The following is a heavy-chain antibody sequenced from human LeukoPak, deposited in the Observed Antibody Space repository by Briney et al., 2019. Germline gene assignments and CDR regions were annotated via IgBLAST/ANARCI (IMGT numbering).Heavy chain of an antibody. Sequence: GASVKVSCKASGYTFTSYDINWVRQATGQGLEWMGWMNPNSGNTGYAQKFQGRVTMTRNTSISTAYMELSSLRSEDTAVYYCAGSRAARLSYYYYYMDVWGKGTTVTVSS. D-gene: IGHD6-6*01. V-gene: IGHV1-8*01. CDR1: GYTFTSYD. J-gene: IGHJ6*03. CDR2: MNPNSGNT. CDR3: AGSRAARLSYYYYYMDV.